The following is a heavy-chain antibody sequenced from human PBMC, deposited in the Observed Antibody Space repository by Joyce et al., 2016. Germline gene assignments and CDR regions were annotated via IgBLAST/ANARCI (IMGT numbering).Heavy chain of an antibody. J-gene: IGHJ4*02. CDR1: GYTFTGHT. Sequence: QVQLVQSGAEVKKPGASVTVSCKASGYTFTGHTLHWVRQAPGQELEWMGWINAGNGITRFSQRCQVRVTITRDTSATTAYMELNSLRSEDTAVYYCARGLSALTYFDFWGQGTLVAVSS. CDR3: ARGLSALTYFDF. V-gene: IGHV1-3*01. CDR2: INAGNGIT. D-gene: IGHD4/OR15-4a*01.